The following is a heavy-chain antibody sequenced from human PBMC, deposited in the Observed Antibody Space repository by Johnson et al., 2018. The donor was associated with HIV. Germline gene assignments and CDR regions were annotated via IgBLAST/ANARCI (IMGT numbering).Heavy chain of an antibody. CDR1: GFTFSSYG. CDR2: ISFAGTKK. Sequence: QVQLVESGGGVVQPGRSLRLSCAASGFTFSSYGMHWVRQAPGKGLDWVAVISFAGTKKHYADSVKGRFTISRDNSKNALYLQMNSLRAEDTALYYYDSSGYQSAFDIWGQGTMVTVSS. V-gene: IGHV3-30*03. J-gene: IGHJ3*02. D-gene: IGHD3-22*01. CDR3: DSSGYQSAFDI.